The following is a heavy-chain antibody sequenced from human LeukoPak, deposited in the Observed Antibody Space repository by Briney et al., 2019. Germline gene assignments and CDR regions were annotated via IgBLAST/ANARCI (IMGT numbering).Heavy chain of an antibody. Sequence: PGGSLRLSCAASGFTFSSYAMSWVRQAPGKGLEWVSAISGSGGGTYYADSVKGRFTISRDNSKNTLYLQVNSLRAEDTAVYYCANENYYDSSGFPDHWGQGTLVTVSS. D-gene: IGHD3-22*01. CDR2: ISGSGGGT. V-gene: IGHV3-23*01. CDR1: GFTFSSYA. J-gene: IGHJ4*02. CDR3: ANENYYDSSGFPDH.